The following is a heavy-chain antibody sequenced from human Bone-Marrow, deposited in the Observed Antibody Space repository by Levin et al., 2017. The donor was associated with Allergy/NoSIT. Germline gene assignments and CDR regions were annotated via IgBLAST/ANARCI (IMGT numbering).Heavy chain of an antibody. V-gene: IGHV4-31*03. CDR1: GDSFSSGGYY. CDR2: IHYSGKT. CDR3: ARDSPGNYFDS. Sequence: RSSETLSLTCTVSGDSFSSGGYYWTWIRQHPGKGLEWIGYIHYSGKTYYSPSLRSRLFMSADTSKSQLSLKLTSVTAADTAVYYCARDSPGNYFDSWGRGTLVTVSS. J-gene: IGHJ4*02.